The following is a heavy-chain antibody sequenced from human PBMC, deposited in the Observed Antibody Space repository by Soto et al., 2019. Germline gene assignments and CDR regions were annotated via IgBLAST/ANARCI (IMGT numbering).Heavy chain of an antibody. D-gene: IGHD1-26*01. Sequence: QVQLQQWGSGLLKPSETLSLTRAIYGGSFSDYYWHWIRQSPGKGLEWIGEIHLSGRVNFTPSLKSRTCLSMDTSRNQFFLTLRSVTAADTAVYFCARTPTRGASAWLDPWGRGHRVTVSS. CDR3: ARTPTRGASAWLDP. CDR1: GGSFSDYY. J-gene: IGHJ5*02. V-gene: IGHV4-34*01. CDR2: IHLSGRV.